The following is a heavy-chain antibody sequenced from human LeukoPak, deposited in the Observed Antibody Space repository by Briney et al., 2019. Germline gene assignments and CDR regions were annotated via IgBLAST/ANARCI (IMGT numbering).Heavy chain of an antibody. CDR1: GFTFSSYA. V-gene: IGHV3-30-3*01. Sequence: GGSLRLSCAASGFTFSSYAMHWVRQAPGKGLEWVAVISYDGSNKYYADSVKGRFTISRDNSKNTLYLQMNSLRAEDTAVYYCARKAYTCGAFDYWGLGTLVTVSS. D-gene: IGHD5-18*01. CDR3: ARKAYTCGAFDY. J-gene: IGHJ4*02. CDR2: ISYDGSNK.